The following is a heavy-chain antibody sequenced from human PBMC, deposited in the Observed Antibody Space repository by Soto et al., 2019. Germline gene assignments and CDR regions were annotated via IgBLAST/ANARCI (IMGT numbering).Heavy chain of an antibody. J-gene: IGHJ5*02. Sequence: QVQLVQSGAEVRKTGASVKISCKTSGYNFITYAVNWVRQAPGQRFEWMGWINPDNGNTKYSQKFQGRVTMTRDTYASTVYMEVRSLRSEDTAVYYCAKEGGPWGQGTQVTVSS. CDR3: AKEGGP. CDR1: GYNFITYA. V-gene: IGHV1-3*01. D-gene: IGHD3-16*01. CDR2: INPDNGNT.